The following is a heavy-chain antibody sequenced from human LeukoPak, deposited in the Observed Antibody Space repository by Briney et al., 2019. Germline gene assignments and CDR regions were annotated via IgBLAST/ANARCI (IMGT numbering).Heavy chain of an antibody. Sequence: SETLSLTCAVYGGSFSGYYWSWIRQPPGKGLEWIGEINHSGSANYNPSLKSRVTISVDTSKNQFSLKLSPVTAADTAVYYCAIQLNWGDYYYYYGMDVWGQGTTVTVSS. J-gene: IGHJ6*02. CDR3: AIQLNWGDYYYYYGMDV. CDR2: INHSGSA. CDR1: GGSFSGYY. D-gene: IGHD7-27*01. V-gene: IGHV4-34*01.